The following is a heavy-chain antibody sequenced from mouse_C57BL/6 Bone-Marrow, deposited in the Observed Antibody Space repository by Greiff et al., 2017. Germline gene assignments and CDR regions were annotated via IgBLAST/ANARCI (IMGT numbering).Heavy chain of an antibody. CDR1: GYSFTDYN. D-gene: IGHD2-3*01. Sequence: VQLKESGPELVKPGASVKISCKASGYSFTDYNMNWVKQSNGKSLEWIGAINPNFGTTSYNQKFKGKATLTVDQSSSTAYMQLNSLTSEDSAVYYCARSRLLPPYAMDYWGQGTSVTVSS. V-gene: IGHV1-39*01. CDR3: ARSRLLPPYAMDY. CDR2: INPNFGTT. J-gene: IGHJ4*01.